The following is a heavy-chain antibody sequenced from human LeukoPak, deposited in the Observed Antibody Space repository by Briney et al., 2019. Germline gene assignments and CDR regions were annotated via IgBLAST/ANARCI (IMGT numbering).Heavy chain of an antibody. CDR3: AFNHLFDY. D-gene: IGHD1-14*01. CDR2: ISGSGDST. V-gene: IGHV3-23*01. CDR1: AFTFSRYA. J-gene: IGHJ4*02. Sequence: GGSLRLSCAASAFTFSRYAMSWVCQAPGKGLEWVSAISGSGDSTYYADSVKGRFTISRDNSKNTLYLQMNSLRAEDTAVYYCAFNHLFDYWGQGTLVTVSS.